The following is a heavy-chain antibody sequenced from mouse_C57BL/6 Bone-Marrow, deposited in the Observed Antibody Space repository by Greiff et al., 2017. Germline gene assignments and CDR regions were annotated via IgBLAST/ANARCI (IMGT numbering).Heavy chain of an antibody. D-gene: IGHD1-1*01. Sequence: EVKLMESGGGLVQPGGSLKLSCAASGFTFSDYYMYWVRQTPEKRLEWVAYISNGGGSTYYPDTVKGRFTISRDNAKNTLYLQMSRLKSEDTAMYYCARHRYYYGSIWYFDVWGTGTTVTVSS. J-gene: IGHJ1*03. CDR2: ISNGGGST. CDR3: ARHRYYYGSIWYFDV. V-gene: IGHV5-12*01. CDR1: GFTFSDYY.